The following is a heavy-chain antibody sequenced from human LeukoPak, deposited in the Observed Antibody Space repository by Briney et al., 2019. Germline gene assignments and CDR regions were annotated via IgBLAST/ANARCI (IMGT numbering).Heavy chain of an antibody. Sequence: GGSLRLSCTASGFPFNAYALAWVRQAPGEGLEWVSAIRARGKDTYYADSVKGRFIISRDNSRDTLFLQMSSLTVEDTALYYSAKRDVTGYPIRAAFDVWGRGTMVSVSS. V-gene: IGHV3-23*01. D-gene: IGHD3-9*01. CDR3: AKRDVTGYPIRAAFDV. CDR1: GFPFNAYA. CDR2: IRARGKDT. J-gene: IGHJ3*01.